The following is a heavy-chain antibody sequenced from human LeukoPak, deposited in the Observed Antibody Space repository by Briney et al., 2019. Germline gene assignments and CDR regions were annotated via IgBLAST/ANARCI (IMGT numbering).Heavy chain of an antibody. CDR3: ARDVYCSGGSCYRLHYYYGMDV. D-gene: IGHD2-15*01. CDR2: INPDSGGT. CDR1: GDPFTGYY. V-gene: IGHV1-2*02. J-gene: IGHJ6*02. Sequence: ASVKVSCEASGDPFTGYYMHWVRQAPGHGPEWMGWINPDSGGTNHAQKLQGRVTMTTDTSTSTAYMELRSLRSDDTAVYYCARDVYCSGGSCYRLHYYYGMDVWGQGTTVTVSS.